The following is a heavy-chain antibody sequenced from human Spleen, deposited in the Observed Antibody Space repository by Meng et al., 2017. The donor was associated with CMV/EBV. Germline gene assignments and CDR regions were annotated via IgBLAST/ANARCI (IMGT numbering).Heavy chain of an antibody. J-gene: IGHJ6*02. V-gene: IGHV4-31*03. CDR3: ARDYSSSSKGMDV. Sequence: SETLSLTCTVSDGSISSDTYYWSWIRQYPGKGLEWIGYIYYSGSTYYNPSLKSRGTISMDTSKNQFSLKLNSVTAADTAMYYCARDYSSSSKGMDVWGQGTTVTVSS. CDR1: DGSISSDTYY. CDR2: IYYSGST. D-gene: IGHD6-6*01.